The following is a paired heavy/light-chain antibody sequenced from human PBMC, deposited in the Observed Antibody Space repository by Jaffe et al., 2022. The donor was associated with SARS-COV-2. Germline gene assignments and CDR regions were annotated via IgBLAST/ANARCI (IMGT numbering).Light chain of an antibody. CDR3: AAWDDSLSGVV. V-gene: IGLV1-47*01. J-gene: IGLJ3*02. CDR2: RND. Sequence: QSVLTQAPSASGTPGQRVTISCSGSTSNIGTNPVYWYQQLPGTAPKVLIYRNDQRPSGVSDRFSGSKSGTSASLAISGLRSEDEADYYCAAWDDSLSGVVFGGGTKLTVL. CDR1: TSNIGTNP.
Heavy chain of an antibody. CDR2: ISFDRSIT. V-gene: IGHV3-30-3*01. J-gene: IGHJ3*02. CDR1: GFTFSMFA. D-gene: IGHD3-22*01. Sequence: QVQLVESGGGVVQPGGSLRLSCAASGFTFSMFAMHWVRQAPGKGLEWVAVISFDRSITYYAGSVKGRFTISRDNSRKTLFLQMNSLRADDAAVYYCARGFYDSRGYAFDMWGQGTLVSVSS. CDR3: ARGFYDSRGYAFDM.